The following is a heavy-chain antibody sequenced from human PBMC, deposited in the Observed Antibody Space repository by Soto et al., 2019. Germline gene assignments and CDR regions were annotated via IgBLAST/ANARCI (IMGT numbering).Heavy chain of an antibody. Sequence: GGSLRLSCAASGFTFSSHWMSWVRQAPWKGLEWLASIKQDGSEKHYVDPVKGRFTISRDNAKNSLYLQMNSLRVEDTAVYYCARVYYDYIWGSYPLVYWGQGTLVTVSS. J-gene: IGHJ4*02. V-gene: IGHV3-7*01. CDR1: GFTFSSHW. D-gene: IGHD3-16*02. CDR3: ARVYYDYIWGSYPLVY. CDR2: IKQDGSEK.